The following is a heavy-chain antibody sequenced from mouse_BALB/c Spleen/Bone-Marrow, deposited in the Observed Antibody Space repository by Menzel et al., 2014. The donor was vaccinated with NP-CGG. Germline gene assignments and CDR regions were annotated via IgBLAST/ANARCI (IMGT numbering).Heavy chain of an antibody. Sequence: EVMLVESGLELVKPGASVKISCKASGYTFTDYNMHWVKQSHGKSLEWIGYIYPYNGGTGYNQKFKSKATLTVDNSSSTAYMELRSLTSEDSAVYYCAITTLYAMDYWGQGTSVTVSS. CDR3: AITTLYAMDY. CDR1: GYTFTDYN. CDR2: IYPYNGGT. V-gene: IGHV1S29*02. D-gene: IGHD2-12*01. J-gene: IGHJ4*01.